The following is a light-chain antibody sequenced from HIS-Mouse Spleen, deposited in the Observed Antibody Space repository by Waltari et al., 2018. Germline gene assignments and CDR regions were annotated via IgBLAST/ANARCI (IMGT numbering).Light chain of an antibody. Sequence: QSALTQPASVSGSPGQSITISCTGTSSDVGSYNLFSWYQQHPGKAPNLMIYEGSKRPSGVSNRFPGSKSGNTASLTISGLQAEDEADYYCCSYAGSSTWVFGGGTKLTVL. CDR1: SSDVGSYNL. CDR3: CSYAGSSTWV. V-gene: IGLV2-23*01. J-gene: IGLJ3*02. CDR2: EGS.